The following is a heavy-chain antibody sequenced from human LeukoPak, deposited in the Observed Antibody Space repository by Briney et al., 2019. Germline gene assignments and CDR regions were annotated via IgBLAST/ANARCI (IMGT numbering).Heavy chain of an antibody. CDR1: GGSISSYY. V-gene: IGHV4-59*01. J-gene: IGHJ4*02. CDR3: ARVSGNYYDSSGYWFDY. CDR2: IYYSGST. Sequence: SQTLSLTCTVSGGSISSYYWSWIRQPPGKGLEWIGYIYYSGSTNYNPSLKSRVTISVDTSKNQFSLKLSSVTAADTAVYYCARVSGNYYDSSGYWFDYWGQGTLVTVSS. D-gene: IGHD3-22*01.